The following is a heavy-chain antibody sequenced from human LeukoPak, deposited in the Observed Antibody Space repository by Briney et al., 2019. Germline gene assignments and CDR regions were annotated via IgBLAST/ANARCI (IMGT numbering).Heavy chain of an antibody. CDR1: GYTFTSYY. CDR3: ARAHYYYYMDV. J-gene: IGHJ6*03. Sequence: ALVKVSCKASGYTFTSYYMHWVRQAPGQGLEWMGIINPSGGSTSYAQKFQGRVTMTRDMSTSTVYMELSSLRSEDTAVYYCARAHYYYYMDVWGKGTTVTVSS. CDR2: INPSGGST. V-gene: IGHV1-46*01.